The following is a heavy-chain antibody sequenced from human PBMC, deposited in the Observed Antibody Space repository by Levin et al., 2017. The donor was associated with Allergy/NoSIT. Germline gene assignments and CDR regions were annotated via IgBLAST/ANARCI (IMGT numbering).Heavy chain of an antibody. CDR2: ISGSGGST. CDR3: AKIGHPWRYCSGGSCYQPATSNWFDP. CDR1: GFTFSSYA. Sequence: GGSLRLSCAASGFTFSSYAMSWVRQAPGKGLEWVSAISGSGGSTYYADSVKGRFTISRDNSKNTLYLQMNSLRAEDTAVYYCAKIGHPWRYCSGGSCYQPATSNWFDPWGQGTLVTVSS. J-gene: IGHJ5*02. V-gene: IGHV3-23*01. D-gene: IGHD2-15*01.